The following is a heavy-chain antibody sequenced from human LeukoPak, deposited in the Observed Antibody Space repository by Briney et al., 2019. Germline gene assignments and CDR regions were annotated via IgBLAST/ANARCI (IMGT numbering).Heavy chain of an antibody. CDR3: ARGGLGYCSGGSCYYWFDP. D-gene: IGHD2-15*01. V-gene: IGHV4-39*07. CDR1: GGSISSSTYY. J-gene: IGHJ5*02. Sequence: SETLSLTCTVSGGSISSSTYYWGWIRQPPGKGLEWIGNIYYSGSTYYNPSLKSRVTISLDTSKNQFSLKLSSVTAADTAVYYCARGGLGYCSGGSCYYWFDPWGQGTLVTVSS. CDR2: IYYSGST.